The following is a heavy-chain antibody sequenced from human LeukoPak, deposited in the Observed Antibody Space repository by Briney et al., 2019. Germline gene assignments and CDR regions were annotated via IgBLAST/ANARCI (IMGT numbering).Heavy chain of an antibody. CDR2: INHSGST. J-gene: IGHJ4*02. V-gene: IGHV4-34*01. Sequence: SETLSLTCAVYGGSFSGYYWSWIRQPPRKGLEWIGEINHSGSTNYNPSLKSRVTISVDTSKNQFSLKLSSVTAADTAVYYCAIYVDTAMVGSSDYWGQGTLVTVSS. CDR3: AIYVDTAMVGSSDY. D-gene: IGHD5-18*01. CDR1: GGSFSGYY.